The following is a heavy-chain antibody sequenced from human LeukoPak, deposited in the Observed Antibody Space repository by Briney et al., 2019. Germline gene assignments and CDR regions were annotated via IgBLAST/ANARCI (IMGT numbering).Heavy chain of an antibody. Sequence: SETLSLTCTVSGGSISSSDYFWVWIRQPPGKGLEWIGSIYYSGRAYYNPSLNSRVTMSVDTSRNQFSVKLNSVTAADTAIYYCARRRRQHLDFDCWGQGTLVTVSS. D-gene: IGHD6-13*01. CDR3: ARRRRQHLDFDC. J-gene: IGHJ4*02. CDR1: GGSISSSDYF. CDR2: IYYSGRA. V-gene: IGHV4-39*01.